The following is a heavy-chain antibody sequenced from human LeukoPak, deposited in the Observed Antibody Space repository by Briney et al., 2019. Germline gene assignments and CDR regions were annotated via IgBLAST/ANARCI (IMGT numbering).Heavy chain of an antibody. CDR1: GGSISSYY. Sequence: SETLSLTCTVSGGSISSYYWSWIRQPAGKGLEWIGRIYTSGSTNYNPSLKSRVTISVDTSKNQFSLKLSSVTAADTAVYYCARNGRLGYCSSTSCPQGYYYYGMDVWGQGTTVTVSS. J-gene: IGHJ6*02. CDR2: IYTSGST. CDR3: ARNGRLGYCSSTSCPQGYYYYGMDV. V-gene: IGHV4-4*07. D-gene: IGHD2-2*01.